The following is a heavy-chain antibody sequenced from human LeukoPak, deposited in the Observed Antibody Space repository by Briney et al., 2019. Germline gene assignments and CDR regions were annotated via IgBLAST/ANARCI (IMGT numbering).Heavy chain of an antibody. CDR3: AKDTDSSGWYVPDY. CDR1: GFTFDDYA. D-gene: IGHD6-19*01. J-gene: IGHJ4*02. V-gene: IGHV3-9*01. CDR2: ISWNSGSI. Sequence: SLRLSCAASGFTFDDYAIPWVRQAPGKGLEWVSGISWNSGSIGYADSVKGRFTISRDNAKNSLYLQMNSLRAEDTALYYCAKDTDSSGWYVPDYWGQGTLVTVSS.